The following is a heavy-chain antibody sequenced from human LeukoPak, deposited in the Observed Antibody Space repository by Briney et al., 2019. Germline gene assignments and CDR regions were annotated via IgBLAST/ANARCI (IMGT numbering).Heavy chain of an antibody. D-gene: IGHD3-10*01. CDR1: GFTFKLYW. CDR3: AKDIFTLLRGAFDI. V-gene: IGHV3-9*01. CDR2: VSWNSDSI. Sequence: GGSLRLSCAASGFTFKLYWMHWVRQAPGKGLEWVSGVSWNSDSIGYADSVKGRFTISRDNARNSLYLQMNSLRAEDTAFYYCAKDIFTLLRGAFDIWGQGTMVTVSS. J-gene: IGHJ3*02.